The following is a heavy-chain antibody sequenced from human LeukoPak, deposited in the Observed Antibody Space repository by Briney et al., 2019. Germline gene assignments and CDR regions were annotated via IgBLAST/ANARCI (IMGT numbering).Heavy chain of an antibody. Sequence: EASVTVSCKASGYTFTSYGISWVRQAPGQGLEWMGWISAYNGNTNYAQKLQGRVTMTTDTSTSTAYMELRSLRSDDTAVYYCARVRNIVVVVAVKDGFDPWGQGTLVTVSS. D-gene: IGHD2-15*01. CDR2: ISAYNGNT. CDR1: GYTFTSYG. CDR3: ARVRNIVVVVAVKDGFDP. J-gene: IGHJ5*02. V-gene: IGHV1-18*01.